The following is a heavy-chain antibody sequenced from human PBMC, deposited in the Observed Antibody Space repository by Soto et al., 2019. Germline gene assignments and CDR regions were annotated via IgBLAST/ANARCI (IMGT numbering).Heavy chain of an antibody. CDR2: IYFGGTT. Sequence: PSATLSLTCTVSGGSFSPYYWAWIRQPPGKGLEWVGYIYFGGTTSYNPSLKSRVTISLETSKNQFSLKLSSVTAADTALYYCARMGVVGATTFDYWGQGTLVTVSS. D-gene: IGHD1-26*01. J-gene: IGHJ4*02. CDR3: ARMGVVGATTFDY. CDR1: GGSFSPYY. V-gene: IGHV4-59*01.